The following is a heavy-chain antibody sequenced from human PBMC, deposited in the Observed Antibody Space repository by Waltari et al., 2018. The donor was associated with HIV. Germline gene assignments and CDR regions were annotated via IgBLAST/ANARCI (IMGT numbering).Heavy chain of an antibody. Sequence: QLQLQEAGPRLVKPSETLSPTCTVSGGSVSGSSYYWGRIRQPPGKGLEWIGAVTFNGTTYYNPSLKSRLTISVDWSKNQFSLSLSSVSAADTALYYCASDYYDSSGYYPWWFDPWGQGTLVTVSS. J-gene: IGHJ5*02. D-gene: IGHD3-22*01. CDR2: VTFNGTT. CDR3: ASDYYDSSGYYPWWFDP. V-gene: IGHV4-39*01. CDR1: GGSVSGSSYY.